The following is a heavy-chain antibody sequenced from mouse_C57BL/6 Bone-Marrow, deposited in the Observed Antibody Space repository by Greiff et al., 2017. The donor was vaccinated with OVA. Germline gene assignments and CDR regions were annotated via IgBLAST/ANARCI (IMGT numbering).Heavy chain of an antibody. CDR1: GFTFSSYA. J-gene: IGHJ3*01. D-gene: IGHD2-12*01. Sequence: EVKLMESGGGLVKPGGSLKLSCAASGFTFSSYAMSWVRQTPEKRLEWVATISDGGSYTYYPDNVKGRFTISRDNAKNNLYLQMSHLKSEDTAMYYCARDAYSNDLFAYWGQGTLVTVSA. CDR2: ISDGGSYT. V-gene: IGHV5-4*01. CDR3: ARDAYSNDLFAY.